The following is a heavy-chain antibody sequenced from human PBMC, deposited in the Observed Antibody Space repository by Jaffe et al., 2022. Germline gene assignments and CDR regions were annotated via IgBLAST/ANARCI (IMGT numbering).Heavy chain of an antibody. D-gene: IGHD2-15*01. CDR3: ARVICSGGSCYDDAFDI. V-gene: IGHV1-3*01. Sequence: QVQLVQSGAEVKKPGASVKVSCKASGYTFTSYAMHWVRQAPGQRLEWMGWINAGNGNTKYSQKFQGRVTITRDTSASTAYMELSSLRSEDTAVYYCARVICSGGSCYDDAFDIWGQGTMVTVSS. J-gene: IGHJ3*02. CDR2: INAGNGNT. CDR1: GYTFTSYA.